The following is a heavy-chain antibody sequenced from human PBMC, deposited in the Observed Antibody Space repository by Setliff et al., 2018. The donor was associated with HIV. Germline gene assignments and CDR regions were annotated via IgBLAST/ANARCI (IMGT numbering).Heavy chain of an antibody. CDR2: INAGNGNT. CDR3: ATTVAGFIDH. J-gene: IGHJ4*02. V-gene: IGHV1-3*01. Sequence: ASVKVSCKASGYTFTSYAMHWMRQAPGQRLEWMGWINAGNGNTGFAAKFQGRVTMTTDTSTSTAYMELRSLRSDDTAVYYCATTVAGFIDHWGQGTLVTVSS. D-gene: IGHD4-17*01. CDR1: GYTFTSYA.